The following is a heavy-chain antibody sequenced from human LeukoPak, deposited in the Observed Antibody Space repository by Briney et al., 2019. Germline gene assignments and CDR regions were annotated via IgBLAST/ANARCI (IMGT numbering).Heavy chain of an antibody. Sequence: GGSLRLSCAASGFTVSSNYMSWVRQALGKGLEWVSVIYSGGSTYYADSVKGRFTISRDNSKNTLYLQMNSLRAEDTAVYYCARGVDEGAFDIWGQGTMVTVSS. CDR2: IYSGGST. J-gene: IGHJ3*02. V-gene: IGHV3-53*01. CDR1: GFTVSSNY. CDR3: ARGVDEGAFDI.